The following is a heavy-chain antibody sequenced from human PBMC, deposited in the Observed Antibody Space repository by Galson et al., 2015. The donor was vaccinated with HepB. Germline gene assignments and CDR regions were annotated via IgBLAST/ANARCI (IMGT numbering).Heavy chain of an antibody. CDR2: ITPIFGTA. Sequence: SVKVSCKVSGGTFSTHAMSWVRQAPGQGLEWMGGITPIFGTANYAQKFQGRLTITADESSSTVYMALSSLRFEDTAVYYCAREGIAASTNPVDYWGQGTLVTVSS. CDR3: AREGIAASTNPVDY. V-gene: IGHV1-69*13. CDR1: GGTFSTHA. J-gene: IGHJ4*02. D-gene: IGHD6-13*01.